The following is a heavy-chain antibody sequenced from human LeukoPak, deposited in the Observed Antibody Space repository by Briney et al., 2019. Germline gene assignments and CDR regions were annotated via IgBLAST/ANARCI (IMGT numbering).Heavy chain of an antibody. CDR3: ARDTNTIFYYYYYMDV. CDR2: INPDSGVT. D-gene: IGHD3-3*01. CDR1: GYMFTGYY. V-gene: IGHV1-2*02. J-gene: IGHJ6*03. Sequence: ASVKVSCKASGYMFTGYYMHWVRQAPGQGLEWMGWINPDSGVTKYAQKFQGRVTTTRDTSISTAYMELSRLRSDDTAVYYCARDTNTIFYYYYYMDVWGKGTTVTVSS.